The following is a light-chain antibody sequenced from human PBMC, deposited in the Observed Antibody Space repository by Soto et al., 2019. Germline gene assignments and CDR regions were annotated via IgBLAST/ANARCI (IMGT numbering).Light chain of an antibody. V-gene: IGLV2-14*01. J-gene: IGLJ2*01. Sequence: QSALTQPASVSGSPGQSITISCTGTSGDVGGYNYVSWYQQHPGKAPKLMIYEVSTRPSGVSNRFSGSKSGNTASLTISGLQAEDEADYYCSSYTSSTTVVFGGGTKLTVL. CDR3: SSYTSSTTVV. CDR2: EVS. CDR1: SGDVGGYNY.